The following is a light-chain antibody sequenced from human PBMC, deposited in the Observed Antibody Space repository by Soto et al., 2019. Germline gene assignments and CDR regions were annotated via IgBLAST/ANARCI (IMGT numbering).Light chain of an antibody. J-gene: IGLJ1*01. CDR3: SSYAGSSNV. V-gene: IGLV2-8*01. Sequence: QSALAQPPSASGSPGQSVAISCTGTSSDVGGYNYVSWYQQHPGKAPKLMIYEVNKRPSGVPDRFSGSMSGNPASLTVSGLQAADEADYYCSSYAGSSNVFGTGTKVTVL. CDR2: EVN. CDR1: SSDVGGYNY.